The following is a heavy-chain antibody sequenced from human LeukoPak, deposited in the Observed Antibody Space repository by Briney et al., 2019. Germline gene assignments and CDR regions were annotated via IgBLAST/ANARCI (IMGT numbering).Heavy chain of an antibody. CDR3: AAWGVDYGGNFDYSDY. CDR2: IYHTGTT. V-gene: IGHV4-4*02. D-gene: IGHD4-23*01. J-gene: IGHJ4*02. CDR1: RGSIMTTHW. Sequence: SGTLXLTCTLSRGSIMTTHWWSWVRQPPGKGLEWIGEIYHTGTTNYSPSLKSRLTISVDQSRNQFSLRLSSVTAADTATYYCAAWGVDYGGNFDYSDYWGQGILVTVSS.